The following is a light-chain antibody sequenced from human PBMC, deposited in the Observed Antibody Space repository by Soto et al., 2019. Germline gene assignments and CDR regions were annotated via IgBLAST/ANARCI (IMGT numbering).Light chain of an antibody. Sequence: EIVLTQSPGTLSLSPGERATLSCRASHSVSSSYLAWYQQKHGQAPRLLIYGASSRATGIPDRFSGSGSGTDFTLTISRLEPEYFAVYYCQQYGSSITFGQGTRLEIK. V-gene: IGKV3-20*01. CDR2: GAS. J-gene: IGKJ5*01. CDR1: HSVSSSY. CDR3: QQYGSSIT.